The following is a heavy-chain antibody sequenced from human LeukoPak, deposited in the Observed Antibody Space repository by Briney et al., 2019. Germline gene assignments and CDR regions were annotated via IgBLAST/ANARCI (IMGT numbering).Heavy chain of an antibody. CDR1: GYSISSGYY. CDR3: ARESNYHGSGTGWFDP. V-gene: IGHV4-38-2*02. D-gene: IGHD3-10*01. J-gene: IGHJ5*02. CDR2: IYHSGST. Sequence: PSETLSLTCTVSGYSISSGYYWGWIRQPPGKGLEWIGSIYHSGSTYYNPSLKSRVTISVDTSKNQFSLKLSSVTAADTAVYYCARESNYHGSGTGWFDPWGQGTLVTVSS.